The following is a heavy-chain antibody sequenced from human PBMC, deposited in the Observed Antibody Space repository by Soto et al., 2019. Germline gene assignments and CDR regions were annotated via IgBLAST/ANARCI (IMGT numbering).Heavy chain of an antibody. D-gene: IGHD3-3*01. CDR2: IYYSGST. Sequence: SETLSLSCTVSRGSINSYYWSWIRQPPGKGLEWIGYIYYSGSTNYNPSLKSRVTISVDTSKNQFSLKLSSVTAADTAVYYCARHLAPTTYYDFWSGYYTDGYYYYYMDVWGKGTTVTVSS. J-gene: IGHJ6*03. CDR1: RGSINSYY. V-gene: IGHV4-59*08. CDR3: ARHLAPTTYYDFWSGYYTDGYYYYYMDV.